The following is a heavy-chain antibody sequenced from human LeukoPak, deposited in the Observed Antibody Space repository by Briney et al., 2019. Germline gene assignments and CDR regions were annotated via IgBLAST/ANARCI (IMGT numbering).Heavy chain of an antibody. CDR3: ARAPALEGASKAYFEY. J-gene: IGHJ4*02. CDR1: GFTFSSYA. Sequence: GGSLRLSCAASGFTFSSYAMHWVRQAPGKGLEWVAVISYDGSNKYCADSGRFTISRDNSKNTLYLQMNSLRAEDTAVYYCARAPALEGASKAYFEYWGQGTLVTVSS. D-gene: IGHD1-26*01. CDR2: ISYDGSNK. V-gene: IGHV3-30*04.